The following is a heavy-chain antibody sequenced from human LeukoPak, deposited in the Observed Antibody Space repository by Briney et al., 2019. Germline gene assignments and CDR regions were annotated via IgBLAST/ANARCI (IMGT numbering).Heavy chain of an antibody. CDR1: GFTFSNYA. D-gene: IGHD3-22*01. CDR3: ARANDEAYYYDSSGI. V-gene: IGHV3-30-3*01. Sequence: GGSLRLSCAASGFTFSNYAMSWVRQAPGKGLEWVAVISYDGSNKYYADSVKGRFTISRDNSKNTLYLQMNSLRAEDTAVYYCARANDEAYYYDSSGIWGQGTLVTVSS. CDR2: ISYDGSNK. J-gene: IGHJ4*02.